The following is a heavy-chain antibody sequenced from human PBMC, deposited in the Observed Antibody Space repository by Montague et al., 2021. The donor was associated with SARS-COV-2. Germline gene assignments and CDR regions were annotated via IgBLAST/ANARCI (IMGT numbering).Heavy chain of an antibody. D-gene: IGHD6-13*01. V-gene: IGHV4-30-2*04. CDR3: ARDVVAAPGTFDY. J-gene: IGHJ4*02. Sequence: RVTMSVDTSKKRFSLRLSSVTAADTAVYYCARDVVAAPGTFDYWGQGTLVTVSS.